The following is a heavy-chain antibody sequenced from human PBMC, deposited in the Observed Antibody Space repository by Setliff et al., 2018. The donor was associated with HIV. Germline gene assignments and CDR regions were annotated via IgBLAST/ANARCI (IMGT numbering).Heavy chain of an antibody. CDR2: ISYSGST. J-gene: IGHJ6*03. CDR1: GGSTSSSTYS. CDR3: ARHRDPPGTSWIYYYYYMDL. Sequence: SETLSLTCTVSGGSTSSSTYSWGWIRQPPGKGLEWIGSISYSGSTYYNPSLKSRLTISVDTSKNQVSLRLSSVTAADTGVYYCARHRDPPGTSWIYYYYYMDLWGEGTTVTVSS. D-gene: IGHD6-13*01. V-gene: IGHV4-39*01.